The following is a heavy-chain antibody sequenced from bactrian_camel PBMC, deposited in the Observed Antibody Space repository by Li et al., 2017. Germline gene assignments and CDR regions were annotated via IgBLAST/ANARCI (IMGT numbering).Heavy chain of an antibody. CDR2: ISSDGTA. Sequence: HVQLVESGGGSVQAGGPLKLSCAASGNYYSTYYMGWFRQAPGNQCEQVSSISSDGTAVYVDSVQGRFKISRDNAEKTLFLQADSLKVEDTAMYYCAALGPYTGGYYWGQGTQVTVS. J-gene: IGHJ4*01. CDR1: GNYYSTYY. CDR3: AALGPYTGGYY. V-gene: IGHV3S53*01. D-gene: IGHD2*01.